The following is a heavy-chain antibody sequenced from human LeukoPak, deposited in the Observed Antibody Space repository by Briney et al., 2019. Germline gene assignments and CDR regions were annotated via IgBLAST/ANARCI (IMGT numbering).Heavy chain of an antibody. D-gene: IGHD3-22*01. CDR3: ARDRSRDSSGYYFDWFDP. V-gene: IGHV1-18*01. CDR2: ISAYNGNT. CDR1: GYTFTSYG. Sequence: ASVKVSFKASGYTFTSYGISWVRQAPGQGLEWMGWISAYNGNTNYARKLQGRVTMTTDTSTSTAYMELRSLRSDDTAVYYCARDRSRDSSGYYFDWFDPWGQGTLVTVSS. J-gene: IGHJ5*02.